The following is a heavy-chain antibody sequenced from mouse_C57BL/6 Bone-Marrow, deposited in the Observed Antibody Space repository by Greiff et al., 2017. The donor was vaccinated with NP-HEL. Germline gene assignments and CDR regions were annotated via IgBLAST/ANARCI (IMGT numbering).Heavy chain of an antibody. CDR2: IDPSDSYT. D-gene: IGHD1-1*01. J-gene: IGHJ1*03. CDR1: GYTFTSYW. V-gene: IGHV1-69*01. CDR3: ASHYYGSSYWYFDV. Sequence: QVQLQQPGAELVMPGASVKLSCKASGYTFTSYWMHWVKQRPGQGLEWIGEIDPSDSYTNYNQKVKGKSTLTVDKSSSTAYMQLSSLTSEDSAVYYCASHYYGSSYWYFDVWGTGTTVTVSS.